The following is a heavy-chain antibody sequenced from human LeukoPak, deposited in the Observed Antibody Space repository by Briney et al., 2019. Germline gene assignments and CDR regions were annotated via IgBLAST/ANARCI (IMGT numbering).Heavy chain of an antibody. V-gene: IGHV4-34*01. CDR2: INHSGST. CDR1: GGSFSGYY. D-gene: IGHD6-19*01. J-gene: IGHJ4*02. CDR3: ARDYVGVAGTFDY. Sequence: SETLSLTCAVYGGSFSGYYWSWLRQPPGKGLEWIGEINHSGSTNYNPSLESRVSISVDTSKNQFSLKLSSVTAADTAVYFCARDYVGVAGTFDYWGQGTLVTVSS.